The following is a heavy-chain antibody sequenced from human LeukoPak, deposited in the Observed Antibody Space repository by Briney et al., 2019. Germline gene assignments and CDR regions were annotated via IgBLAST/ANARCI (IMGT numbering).Heavy chain of an antibody. CDR2: IWSDGSNK. CDR1: GFTFTSVS. CDR3: ASDKGTTCIDN. J-gene: IGHJ4*02. V-gene: IGHV3-33*08. D-gene: IGHD4-17*01. Sequence: GGSLRLSCVTSGFTFTSVSMSWVRQAPGKGLEWVAFIWSDGSNKYHADSVKGRFTISRDNSKDTLYLQMNSLRAEDTAVYYCASDKGTTCIDNWGQGALVTVSS.